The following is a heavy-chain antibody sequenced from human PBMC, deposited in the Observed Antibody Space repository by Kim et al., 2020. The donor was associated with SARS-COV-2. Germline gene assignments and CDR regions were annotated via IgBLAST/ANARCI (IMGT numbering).Heavy chain of an antibody. D-gene: IGHD1-1*01. J-gene: IGHJ3*02. Sequence: GGSLRLSCGASGFTFSDSAMHWVRRASGKGLEWVGRIRSKVNGYATAYSASVRGRFTISRDDSRNTAHLQMNSLKTEDTAVYYCTRVPGTPLAFWAAFDIWGQGTMVAVSS. CDR3: TRVPGTPLAFWAAFDI. CDR2: IRSKVNGYAT. V-gene: IGHV3-73*01. CDR1: GFTFSDSA.